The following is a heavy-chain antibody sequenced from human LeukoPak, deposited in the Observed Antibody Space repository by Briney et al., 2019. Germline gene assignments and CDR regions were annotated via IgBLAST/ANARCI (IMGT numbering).Heavy chain of an antibody. CDR2: ISYDGSNE. CDR1: GFTFSSYV. CDR3: AKTLLDSSGYYYAGSDY. D-gene: IGHD3-22*01. J-gene: IGHJ4*02. V-gene: IGHV3-30*04. Sequence: GGSLRLSCAASGFTFSSYVMHWVRQAPGKGLEWVAIISYDGSNEYYADSVKGRFTISRDNSKNTLYLQMNSLRAADTAVYYCAKTLLDSSGYYYAGSDYWGQGILVTVST.